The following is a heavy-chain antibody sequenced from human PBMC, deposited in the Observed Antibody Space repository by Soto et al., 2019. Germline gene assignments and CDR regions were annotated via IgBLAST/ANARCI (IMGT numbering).Heavy chain of an antibody. D-gene: IGHD3-3*01. CDR1: GGSISSYY. V-gene: IGHV4-59*01. CDR3: ARDIYYDFWSGHYGMDV. CDR2: IYYSGST. J-gene: IGHJ6*02. Sequence: PSETLSLTCTVSGGSISSYYLSWIRQPPGKGLECIGYIYYSGSTNYNPSLKSRVTISVDTSKNQFSLKLSSVTAADTAVYYCARDIYYDFWSGHYGMDVWGQGTTVTVYS.